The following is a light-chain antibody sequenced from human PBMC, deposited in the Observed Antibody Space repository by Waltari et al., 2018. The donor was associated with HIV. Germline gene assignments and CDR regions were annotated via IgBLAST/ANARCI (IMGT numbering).Light chain of an antibody. J-gene: IGKJ2*01. Sequence: ENVLTQSPGTLSVSPGERVTLSCGASQSVTSDYVAWYQQKTGQAPRLLIYGVSSRATGIPDRFTGSGSGTDFTLTISRLEPEDFAVYYCEQYSTLPHTFGQGTKLEIK. CDR3: EQYSTLPHT. CDR1: QSVTSDY. CDR2: GVS. V-gene: IGKV3-20*01.